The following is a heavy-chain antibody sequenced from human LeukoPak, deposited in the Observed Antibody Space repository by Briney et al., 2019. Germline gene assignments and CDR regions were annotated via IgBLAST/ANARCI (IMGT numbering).Heavy chain of an antibody. V-gene: IGHV1-18*04. CDR1: GYSFTAFY. CDR2: ISAYNGNT. D-gene: IGHD6-6*01. Sequence: ASVKVSCKTSGYSFTAFYIHWVRQAPGQGLEWMGWISAYNGNTNYAQKLQGRVTMTTDTSTSTAYMELRSLRSDDTAVYYCARETHSSSSFYYFDYWSQGTLVTVSS. CDR3: ARETHSSSSFYYFDY. J-gene: IGHJ4*02.